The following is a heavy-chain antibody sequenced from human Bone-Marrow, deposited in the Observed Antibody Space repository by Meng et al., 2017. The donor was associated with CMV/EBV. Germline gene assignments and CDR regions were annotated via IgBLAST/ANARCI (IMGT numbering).Heavy chain of an antibody. V-gene: IGHV4-34*01. CDR3: AGVSTARWRGAFDI. CDR2: INHSGST. D-gene: IGHD2-15*01. J-gene: IGHJ3*02. CDR1: GGSFSGYY. Sequence: SQTLSLTCAVYGGSFSGYYWSWIRQPPGKGLEWMGEINHSGSTNYNPSLKSRVTISIDTSKNQFSLKLSSVTAADTAVYYCAGVSTARWRGAFDIWGQGTMVTVSS.